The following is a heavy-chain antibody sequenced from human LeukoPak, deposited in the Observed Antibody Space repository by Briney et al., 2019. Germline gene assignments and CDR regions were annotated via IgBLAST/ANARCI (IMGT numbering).Heavy chain of an antibody. CDR1: GYTFTTYG. CDR3: ARAGTGYPSDSNCSIDH. Sequence: ASGKVSCKGSGYTFTTYGMNWVRQVPGQGLEWMGGINTDTGNPTYSQGVTGRFVFSLDTSVSTAYLTISSLKTEHTAVYYGARAGTGYPSDSNCSIDHWGQGTLVTVSS. J-gene: IGHJ4*02. CDR2: INTDTGNP. D-gene: IGHD2-15*01. V-gene: IGHV7-4-1*02.